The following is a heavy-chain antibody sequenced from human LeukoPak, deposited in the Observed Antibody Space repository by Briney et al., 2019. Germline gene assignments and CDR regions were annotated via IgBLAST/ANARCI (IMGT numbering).Heavy chain of an antibody. J-gene: IGHJ3*02. V-gene: IGHV4-34*01. CDR2: INHSGST. D-gene: IGHD1-26*01. CDR1: GGSFSGYY. Sequence: ETLSLTCAVYGGSFSGYYWSWIRQPPGKGLEWIGEINHSGSTNYNPSLKSRVTISVDTSKNQFSLKLSSVTAADTAVYYCARGVGATAFDIWGQGTMVTVSS. CDR3: ARGVGATAFDI.